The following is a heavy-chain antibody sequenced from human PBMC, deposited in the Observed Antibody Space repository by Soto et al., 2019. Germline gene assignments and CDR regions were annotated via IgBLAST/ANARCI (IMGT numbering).Heavy chain of an antibody. CDR1: GYTFTSYY. V-gene: IGHV1-46*01. CDR2: INPSGGST. CDR3: ARDVVVVAATHYDAFDI. J-gene: IGHJ3*02. D-gene: IGHD2-15*01. Sequence: GASVKVSCKASGYTFTSYYMHWVRQAPGQGLEWMGKINPSGGSTSYAQKFQGRVTMTRDTSTSTVYMELSSLRSEDTAVFYCARDVVVVAATHYDAFDIWGQGTMVTVSS.